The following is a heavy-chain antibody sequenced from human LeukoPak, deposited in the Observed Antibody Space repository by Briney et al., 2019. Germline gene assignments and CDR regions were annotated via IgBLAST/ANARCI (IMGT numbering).Heavy chain of an antibody. CDR2: IYSSGST. Sequence: SETLSLTCTVSGVSISSYYWSWIRQPAGKGLEWIGRIYSSGSTNYNPSLKSRVTMSVDTSKNQFSLKLSSVTAADTAVYYCARDASSGYYWGNWFDPWGQGTLVTVSS. CDR3: ARDASSGYYWGNWFDP. J-gene: IGHJ5*02. D-gene: IGHD3-22*01. CDR1: GVSISSYY. V-gene: IGHV4-4*07.